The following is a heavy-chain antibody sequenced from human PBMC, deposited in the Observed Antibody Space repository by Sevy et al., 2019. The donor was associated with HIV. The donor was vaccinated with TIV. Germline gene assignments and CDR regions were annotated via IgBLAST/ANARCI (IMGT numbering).Heavy chain of an antibody. CDR3: ARVSCSGCPGNYFDS. V-gene: IGHV3-20*01. J-gene: IGHJ4*02. Sequence: GGSLRLSCAASGFTFDDYGMSWVRQAPGKGLEWVSGINWNGGSTTYADSVKGRFTISRDNAKNSLYLQMNSLRAEDTALYHCARVSCSGCPGNYFDSWGQGTLVTVSS. CDR1: GFTFDDYG. D-gene: IGHD6-19*01. CDR2: INWNGGST.